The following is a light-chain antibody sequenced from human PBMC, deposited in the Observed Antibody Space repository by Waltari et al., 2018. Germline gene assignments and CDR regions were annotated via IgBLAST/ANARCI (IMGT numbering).Light chain of an antibody. CDR3: QVWDSSRAHVI. Sequence: YVLTQPPSVSVAPGQTARITCYIKNIGSRSVHWCQQRPGEAPGTAYDYGNDRPSGIPARVYGSNSADTATLTISRVEAVDEAGYYCQVWDSSRAHVIFGGGTRLTVL. CDR1: NIGSRS. J-gene: IGLJ2*01. CDR2: YGN. V-gene: IGLV3-21*04.